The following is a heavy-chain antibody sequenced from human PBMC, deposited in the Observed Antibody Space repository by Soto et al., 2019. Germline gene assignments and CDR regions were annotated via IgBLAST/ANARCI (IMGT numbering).Heavy chain of an antibody. Sequence: GGSLRLSCAASGFTFSSYSMNWVRQAPGKGLEWVSYISRSSSTIYYADSVKGRFTISRDNAKNSLYLQMNSLRAEDTAVYYCASREYSSSSRPPDVWGKGTTVTVSS. CDR2: ISRSSSTI. CDR3: ASREYSSSSRPPDV. CDR1: GFTFSSYS. J-gene: IGHJ6*04. D-gene: IGHD6-6*01. V-gene: IGHV3-48*01.